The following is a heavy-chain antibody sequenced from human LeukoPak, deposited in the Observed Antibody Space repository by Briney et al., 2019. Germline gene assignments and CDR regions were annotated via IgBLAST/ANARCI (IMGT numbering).Heavy chain of an antibody. CDR2: ISGSGGST. CDR3: AKRNDFWSGPYYYYYMDV. CDR1: GFTFSSYA. J-gene: IGHJ6*03. D-gene: IGHD3-3*01. V-gene: IGHV3-23*01. Sequence: PGGSLRLSCAASGFTFSSYAMSWVRQAPGKGLEWVSAISGSGGSTYYADSVKGRFTISRDNSKNTLYLQMNSLRAEDTAVYYCAKRNDFWSGPYYYYYMDVWAKGPRSPSP.